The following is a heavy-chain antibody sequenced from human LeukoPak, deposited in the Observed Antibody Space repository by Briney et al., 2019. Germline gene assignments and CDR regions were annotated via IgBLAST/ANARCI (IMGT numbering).Heavy chain of an antibody. Sequence: PGGSLRLSCAASGFTVSSNYMSWVRQAPGKGLEWVSVIYSGGSTYYADSVKGRFTISRDNSKNTLYLQMNSLRAEDTAVYYCARFSAIYDSSGTFDYWGQGTLVTVSS. V-gene: IGHV3-66*01. CDR2: IYSGGST. D-gene: IGHD3-22*01. CDR1: GFTVSSNY. CDR3: ARFSAIYDSSGTFDY. J-gene: IGHJ4*02.